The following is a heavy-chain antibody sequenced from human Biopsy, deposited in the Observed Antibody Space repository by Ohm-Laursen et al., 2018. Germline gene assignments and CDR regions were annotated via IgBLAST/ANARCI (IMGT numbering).Heavy chain of an antibody. D-gene: IGHD3-9*01. J-gene: IGHJ6*02. CDR2: INPNSGNA. CDR1: GYTFAGYY. CDR3: ARVPAYPSIDGYYGLDL. V-gene: IGHV1-2*02. Sequence: ASVKVSCNASGYTFAGYYLHWVRQAPGHGLEWMGWINPNSGNANYAQSFQGRLTVTRDTSISTAYMELTSLTSDDTAIYYCARVPAYPSIDGYYGLDLWGRGTTVIVSS.